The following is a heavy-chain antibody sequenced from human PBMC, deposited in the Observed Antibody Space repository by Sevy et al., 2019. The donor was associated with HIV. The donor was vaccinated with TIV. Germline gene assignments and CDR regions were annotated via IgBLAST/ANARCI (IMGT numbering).Heavy chain of an antibody. D-gene: IGHD3-10*01. J-gene: IGHJ4*02. CDR3: VRDPRDGADC. V-gene: IGHV1-2*02. CDR2: INPISGGT. Sequence: ASVKVSCKASGYTFTDYYMHWVRQAPGQGLEWMGWINPISGGTSYAPKFRGRVTMTRDTSVSTAYMELSRLISDDTAIYYCVRDPRDGADCWGQGTLVTVSS. CDR1: GYTFTDYY.